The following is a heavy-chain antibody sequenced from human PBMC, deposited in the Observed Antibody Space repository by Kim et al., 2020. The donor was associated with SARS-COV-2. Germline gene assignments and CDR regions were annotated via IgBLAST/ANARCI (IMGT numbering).Heavy chain of an antibody. J-gene: IGHJ4*02. CDR1: GFAFRNYG. V-gene: IGHV3-48*02. D-gene: IGHD3-10*01. CDR2: ISMSFDNK. Sequence: GGSLRLSCVASGFAFRNYGMNWVRQAPGKGLEWVAHISMSFDNKYYADSVKGRFTISRDNGYSSLYLQMDSRRDGDTAVDFCARGFRSHSYCGSGATEGVGLWGKGTRVTVSS. CDR3: ARGFRSHSYCGSGATEGVGL.